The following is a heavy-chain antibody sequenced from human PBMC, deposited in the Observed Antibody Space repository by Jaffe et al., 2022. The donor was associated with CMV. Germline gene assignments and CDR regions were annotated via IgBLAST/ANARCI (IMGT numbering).Heavy chain of an antibody. CDR1: GYTFTGYY. CDR2: INPNSGGT. CDR3: ARERLTLVAATQHYYYYGMDV. D-gene: IGHD2-15*01. V-gene: IGHV1-2*02. J-gene: IGHJ6*02. Sequence: QVQLVQSGAEVKKPGASVKVSCKASGYTFTGYYMHWVRQAPGQGLEWMGWINPNSGGTNYAQKFQGRVTMTRDTSISTAYMELSRLRSDDTAVYYCARERLTLVAATQHYYYYGMDVWGQGTTVTVSS.